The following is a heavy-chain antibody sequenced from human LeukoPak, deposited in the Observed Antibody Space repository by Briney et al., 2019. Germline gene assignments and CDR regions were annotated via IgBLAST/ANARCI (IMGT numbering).Heavy chain of an antibody. CDR2: LSGSGGGT. CDR1: GITLSNYG. V-gene: IGHV3-23*01. J-gene: IGHJ4*02. CDR3: AKRGVVIRVILVGFHKEAYYFDS. D-gene: IGHD3-10*01. Sequence: GGSLRLSCAVSGITLSNYGMSWVRQAPGKGLEWVSGLSGSGGGTNYADSVKGRFTISRDNAKNTLYLQMNSLRAEDTAVYFCAKRGVVIRVILVGFHKEAYYFDSWGQGALVTVSS.